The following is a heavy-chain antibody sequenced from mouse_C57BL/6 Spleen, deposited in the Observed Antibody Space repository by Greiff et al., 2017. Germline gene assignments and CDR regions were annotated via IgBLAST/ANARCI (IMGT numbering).Heavy chain of an antibody. CDR2: IDPDTGGT. J-gene: IGHJ2*01. V-gene: IGHV1-15*01. CDR1: GYTFTDYE. D-gene: IGHD2-1*01. Sequence: VQLQQSGAELVRPGASVTLSCKASGYTFTDYEMHWVKQTPVHGLEWIGAIDPDTGGTAYNQKFKGKAILTADKSSSTAYMELRSLTSEDSAVYYCTRRGNYGFDYWGQGTTLTVSS. CDR3: TRRGNYGFDY.